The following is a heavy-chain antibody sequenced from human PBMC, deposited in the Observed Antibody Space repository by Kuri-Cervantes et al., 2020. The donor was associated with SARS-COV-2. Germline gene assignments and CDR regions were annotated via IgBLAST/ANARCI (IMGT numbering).Heavy chain of an antibody. CDR3: TRDQRSGNMDV. CDR1: GFTVSSNY. V-gene: IGHV3-48*04. D-gene: IGHD6-25*01. CDR2: IHNSLDVI. J-gene: IGHJ6*02. Sequence: GGSLRLSCAASGFTVSSNYMSWVRQAPGKGLEWVSYIHNSLDVIYYADSVRGRFTISRDNARNSLYLQMNSLRVDDTAVYYCTRDQRSGNMDVWGQGTTVTVSS.